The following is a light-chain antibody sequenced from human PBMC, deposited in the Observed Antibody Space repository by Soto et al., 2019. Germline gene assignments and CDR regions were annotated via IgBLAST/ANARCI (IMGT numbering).Light chain of an antibody. CDR2: DAF. CDR1: QGIYNY. CDR3: QQYDSLSRT. V-gene: IGKV1-33*01. Sequence: DIQMTQSPSSLSASVGDRVTITCQASQGIYNYLNWYQQKPGKAPKLLIYDAFTLERGVPSRFSGGGSGTDYTFTISSLQPEDIATYYCQQYDSLSRTFGQGTKLEIK. J-gene: IGKJ2*02.